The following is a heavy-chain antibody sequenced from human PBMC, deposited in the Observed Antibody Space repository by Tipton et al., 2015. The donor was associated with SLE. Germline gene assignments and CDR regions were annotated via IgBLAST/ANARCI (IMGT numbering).Heavy chain of an antibody. D-gene: IGHD4-17*01. Sequence: SLRLSCAASGFTFSSYSMNWVRQAPGKGLEWVSSISSSSSYIYYADSVKGRFTISRDNAKNSLYLQMNSLRAEDTAVYYCARDPGRDPVTKAFDYWGQGTLVTVSS. CDR2: ISSSSSYI. CDR3: ARDPGRDPVTKAFDY. J-gene: IGHJ4*02. V-gene: IGHV3-21*03. CDR1: GFTFSSYS.